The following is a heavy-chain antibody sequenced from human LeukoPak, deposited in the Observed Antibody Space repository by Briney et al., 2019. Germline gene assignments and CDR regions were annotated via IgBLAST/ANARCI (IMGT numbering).Heavy chain of an antibody. J-gene: IGHJ4*02. V-gene: IGHV4-39*01. D-gene: IGHD3-22*01. CDR3: ARHLSYYYEPFDY. Sequence: SETLSLTCTVSGGSISSSSYYWGWIRQPPGKGLEWIGSIYYSGSTYYNPSLRSRVTISVDTSKNQFSLKLSSVTAADTAVYYCARHLSYYYEPFDYWGQGTLVTVSS. CDR2: IYYSGST. CDR1: GGSISSSSYY.